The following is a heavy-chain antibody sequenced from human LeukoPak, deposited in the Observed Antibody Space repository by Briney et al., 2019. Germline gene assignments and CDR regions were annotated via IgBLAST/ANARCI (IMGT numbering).Heavy chain of an antibody. J-gene: IGHJ4*02. V-gene: IGHV1-69*13. Sequence: SVKVSCKASGGTFSSYAISWVRPAPGQGLEWMGGIIPIFGTANYAQKFQGRVTITADESTSTAYMELSSLRSEDTAVYYCAIEITMVRGGPIYWGQGTLVTVSS. D-gene: IGHD3-10*01. CDR3: AIEITMVRGGPIY. CDR2: IIPIFGTA. CDR1: GGTFSSYA.